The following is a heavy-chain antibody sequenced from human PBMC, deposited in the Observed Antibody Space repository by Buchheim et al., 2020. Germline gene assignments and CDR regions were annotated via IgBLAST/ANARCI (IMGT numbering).Heavy chain of an antibody. V-gene: IGHV4-39*02. Sequence: QLQLQESGPGLVTPSETLSLTCTVSGDSISGSSYYWVWIRQPPGKGLEWIASVYNNGNAYYTPSLRSRAMISVDTSKNNFSLKLTSVTAADTAVYFCARLYSWNYGFDPWGQGTL. CDR3: ARLYSWNYGFDP. CDR2: VYNNGNA. D-gene: IGHD1-26*01. CDR1: GDSISGSSYY. J-gene: IGHJ5*02.